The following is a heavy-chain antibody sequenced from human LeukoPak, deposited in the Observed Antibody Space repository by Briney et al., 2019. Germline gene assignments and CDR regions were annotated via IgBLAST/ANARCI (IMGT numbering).Heavy chain of an antibody. J-gene: IGHJ4*02. CDR2: IYYSGST. V-gene: IGHV4-59*08. Sequence: PSETLSLTCTVSGDSISNYYWSWIRQPPGKGLEWIGYIYYSGSTNYNPSLKSRVTISVDTSKNQFSLKLSSVTAADTAVYYCASAVAAPDQDPPFDYWGQGTLVTVSS. CDR3: ASAVAAPDQDPPFDY. CDR1: GDSISNYY. D-gene: IGHD6-25*01.